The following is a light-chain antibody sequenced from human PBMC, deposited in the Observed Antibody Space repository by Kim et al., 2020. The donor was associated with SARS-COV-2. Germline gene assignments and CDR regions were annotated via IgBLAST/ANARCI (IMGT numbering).Light chain of an antibody. J-gene: IGLJ1*01. CDR2: GVT. CDR3: SSYTTIYSYV. V-gene: IGLV2-14*03. Sequence: GQSITSSCTGTSRDIGGFDYVSWYQQRPGKAPKLLIYGVTHRPSGFPDRFSGSKSGNTASLTISGLQAEDEADYYCSSYTTIYSYVFGTGTKVTVL. CDR1: SRDIGGFDY.